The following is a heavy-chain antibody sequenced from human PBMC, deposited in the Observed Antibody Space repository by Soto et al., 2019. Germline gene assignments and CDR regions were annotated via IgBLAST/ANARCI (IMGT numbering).Heavy chain of an antibody. CDR1: GFTFSDYY. D-gene: IGHD3-22*01. CDR3: AKMSSENYYDPVFS. V-gene: IGHV3-11*01. Sequence: QVQLVESGGGVVKTSGSLRIACAASGFTFSDYYMSWVRQAPGKGLEWVSYISSSGNTIYYADSVKGRFTISRDNAKNSVYLQMTCLRAEDTSLYFCAKMSSENYYDPVFSWGQGTLVTVSS. CDR2: ISSSGNTI. J-gene: IGHJ5*02.